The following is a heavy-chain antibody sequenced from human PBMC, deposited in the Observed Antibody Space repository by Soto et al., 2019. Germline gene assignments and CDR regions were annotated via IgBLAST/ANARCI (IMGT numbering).Heavy chain of an antibody. Sequence: SETLALTCAVYGGSFSGYYWSWIRQPPGKGLEWIGEINHSGSTNYNPSLKSRVTISVDTSKNQFSLKLSSVTAADTAVYYCARHPSDFWFDPWGQGTLVTVSS. CDR3: ARHPSDFWFDP. J-gene: IGHJ5*02. CDR2: INHSGST. V-gene: IGHV4-34*01. D-gene: IGHD2-21*02. CDR1: GGSFSGYY.